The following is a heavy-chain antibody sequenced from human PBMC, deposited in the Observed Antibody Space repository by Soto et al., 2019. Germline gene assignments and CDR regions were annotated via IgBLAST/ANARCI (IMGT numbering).Heavy chain of an antibody. V-gene: IGHV4-61*05. Sequence: SETLSLTCTVSGGSITNNHYYWGWVRQPPGKGLEWIGYIYYSGSTNYNPSLKSRVTISVDTSKNQYSLKLSSVTAAVSAVYYCARTDYYELDYWGQGTLVTVSS. CDR1: GGSITNNHYY. J-gene: IGHJ4*02. CDR3: ARTDYYELDY. CDR2: IYYSGST. D-gene: IGHD3-22*01.